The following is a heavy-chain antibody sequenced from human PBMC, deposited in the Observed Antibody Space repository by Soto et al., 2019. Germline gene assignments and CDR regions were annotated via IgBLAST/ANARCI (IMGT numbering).Heavy chain of an antibody. D-gene: IGHD3-3*01. CDR1: GYTFTSYA. V-gene: IGHV1-3*01. CDR3: ARDERLWEWAGAY. Sequence: QVQLVQSGAEVKKPGASVKVSCKASGYTFTSYAMHWVRQAPGQRMEWMGWINAGNGNTKYSQKFQGRVTITRDTSASTAYMELSSLRSEDTAVYYCARDERLWEWAGAYWGQGTLVTVSS. CDR2: INAGNGNT. J-gene: IGHJ4*02.